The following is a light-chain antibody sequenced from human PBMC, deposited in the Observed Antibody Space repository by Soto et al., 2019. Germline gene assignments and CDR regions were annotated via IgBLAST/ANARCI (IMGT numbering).Light chain of an antibody. V-gene: IGKV2-28*01. J-gene: IGKJ1*01. CDR3: MQALQIRWT. CDR2: WGS. CDR1: QSLLHSNGYNF. Sequence: DLVMTQSPLSLRVTPGEPASISCTASQSLLHSNGYNFLDWFLQKPGQSPQLLIYWGSNRSSGVPDRFSGSGSGTDFTLKISRVEAEDAGVYYCMQALQIRWTFGQGTKVEIK.